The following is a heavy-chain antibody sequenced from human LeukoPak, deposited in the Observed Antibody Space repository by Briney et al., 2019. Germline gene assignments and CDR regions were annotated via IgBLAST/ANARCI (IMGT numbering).Heavy chain of an antibody. Sequence: GGSLRLSCAASGFTFGSYSMNWVRQAPGKGLEWVSYISSSSSYIYYADSVKGRFTISRDNAKNSLYLQMNSLRAEDTAVYYCASEILRGYSYGYSDYWGQGTLVTVSS. CDR2: ISSSSSYI. CDR1: GFTFGSYS. CDR3: ASEILRGYSYGYSDY. V-gene: IGHV3-21*05. J-gene: IGHJ4*02. D-gene: IGHD5-18*01.